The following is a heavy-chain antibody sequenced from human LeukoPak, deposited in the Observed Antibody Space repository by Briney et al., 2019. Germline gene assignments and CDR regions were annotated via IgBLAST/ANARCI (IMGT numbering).Heavy chain of an antibody. D-gene: IGHD1-1*01. V-gene: IGHV3-23*01. CDR3: AKDRAGTPWAD. Sequence: PGGSLRLSCAASGFTFGIYSMTWVRQAPGKGLEWVSTVNPSGDSTYYADSVKGRFTISRDNSKNTVYLQMDSLRAEDTAVYYCAKDRAGTPWADWGQGTLDTVSS. CDR2: VNPSGDST. CDR1: GFTFGIYS. J-gene: IGHJ4*02.